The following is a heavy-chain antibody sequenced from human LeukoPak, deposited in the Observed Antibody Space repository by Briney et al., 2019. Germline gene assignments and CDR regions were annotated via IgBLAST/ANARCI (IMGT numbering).Heavy chain of an antibody. D-gene: IGHD2-2*01. V-gene: IGHV4-4*02. CDR1: GGSISSSNW. CDR3: ARGDCSSTICYSPMDV. Sequence: SSETLSLTCAVSGGSISSSNWRSWVRQPPGKGLEWIGEIYHSGSTNYNPSLKSRVTISVDTSKNQFSLKVNSVTAADTALYYCARGDCSSTICYSPMDVWGKGTTVTISS. CDR2: IYHSGST. J-gene: IGHJ6*03.